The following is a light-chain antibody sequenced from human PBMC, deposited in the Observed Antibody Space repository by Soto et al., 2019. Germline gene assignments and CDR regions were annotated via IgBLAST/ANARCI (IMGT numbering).Light chain of an antibody. CDR3: SAWYDNLYHPV. CDR1: SSDIGSNP. CDR2: RDN. V-gene: IGLV1-44*01. Sequence: QSVLTQPPSASGTPGQRVAISCSGGSSDIGSNPVNWYLHLPGAAPKLLIYRDNQRPSGVPDRFSGSKSGTSASLTISGLQSEDEADYFCSAWYDNLYHPVFGGGIKVTVL. J-gene: IGLJ2*01.